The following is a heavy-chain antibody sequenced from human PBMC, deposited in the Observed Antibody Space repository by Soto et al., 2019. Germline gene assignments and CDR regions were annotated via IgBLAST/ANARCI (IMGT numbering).Heavy chain of an antibody. Sequence: GESLKISCKASGYSFTNFWLGWVRQMPGKGLERLWSIYLGDSETRYSPSFQGQVTISADRSISTAYLQWSSLKASDTAIYYCATQHPLDSSGWYNWGQGTLVTVSS. D-gene: IGHD6-19*01. CDR3: ATQHPLDSSGWYN. V-gene: IGHV5-51*01. J-gene: IGHJ4*02. CDR2: IYLGDSET. CDR1: GYSFTNFW.